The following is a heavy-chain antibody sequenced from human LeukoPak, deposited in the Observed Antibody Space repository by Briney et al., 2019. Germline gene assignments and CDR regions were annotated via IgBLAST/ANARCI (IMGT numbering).Heavy chain of an antibody. Sequence: GGSLRLSCAASGFTFRSHWMSWVRQAPGKGLEWVAVISYDGSNKYYADSVKGRFTISRDNSKNTLYLQMNSLRAEDTAVYYCATYRGYSYGYLGYWGQGTLVTVSS. CDR1: GFTFRSHW. D-gene: IGHD5-18*01. V-gene: IGHV3-30*03. CDR2: ISYDGSNK. J-gene: IGHJ4*02. CDR3: ATYRGYSYGYLGY.